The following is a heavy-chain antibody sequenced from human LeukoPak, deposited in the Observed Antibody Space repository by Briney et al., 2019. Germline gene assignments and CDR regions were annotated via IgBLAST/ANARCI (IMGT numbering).Heavy chain of an antibody. D-gene: IGHD3-10*01. CDR2: ISSSSSYT. J-gene: IGHJ4*02. V-gene: IGHV3-11*06. CDR3: ARDQHGSGSYYGYYFDY. Sequence: GGSLRLSCAASGFTFSDYYMSWIRQAPGKGLEWVSYISSSSSYTNYADSVKGRFTISRDNAKNSLYLQMNSLRAEDTAVYYRARDQHGSGSYYGYYFDYWGQGTLVTVSS. CDR1: GFTFSDYY.